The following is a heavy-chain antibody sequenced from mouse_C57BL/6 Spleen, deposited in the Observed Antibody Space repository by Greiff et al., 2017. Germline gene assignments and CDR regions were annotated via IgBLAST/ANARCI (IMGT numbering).Heavy chain of an antibody. CDR1: GYTFTSYG. CDR2: IYPRSGNT. Sequence: QVQLKQSGAELARPGASVKLSCKASGYTFTSYGISWVKQRPGQGLEWIGEIYPRSGNTYYNEKFKGKATLTADKSSSTAYMELRSLTSEDSAVYFCATLTTGVWGTGTTVTVSS. D-gene: IGHD1-1*01. CDR3: ATLTTGV. V-gene: IGHV1-81*01. J-gene: IGHJ1*03.